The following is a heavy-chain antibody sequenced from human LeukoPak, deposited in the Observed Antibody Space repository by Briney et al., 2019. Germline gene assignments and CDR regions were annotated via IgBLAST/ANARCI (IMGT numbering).Heavy chain of an antibody. Sequence: GGSLRLSCAASGFSFTNFAMHWVRQAPGKGLERVTVISDDGNNKYFADPVKGRFTISRDNSKNTLYLQMNSLRAEDTAGYYCAKGGPHVGSGGYYSFDYWGQGTLVTVSS. J-gene: IGHJ4*02. CDR3: AKGGPHVGSGGYYSFDY. V-gene: IGHV3-30*18. CDR1: GFSFTNFA. D-gene: IGHD3-10*01. CDR2: ISDDGNNK.